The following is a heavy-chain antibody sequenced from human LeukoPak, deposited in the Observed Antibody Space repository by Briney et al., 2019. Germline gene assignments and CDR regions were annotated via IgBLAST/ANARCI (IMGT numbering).Heavy chain of an antibody. V-gene: IGHV3-11*05. CDR1: GFTFSDYY. D-gene: IGHD6-13*01. J-gene: IGHJ4*02. Sequence: GSLRLSCAASGFTFSDYYLGWIRQAPGKGLEGVAYISTSSSSTDSADSVRGRFTISRDNAKNTLFLQMDSLRAEDTAVYYCARGGRIAAAAYWGQGTLVTVSS. CDR3: ARGGRIAAAAY. CDR2: ISTSSSST.